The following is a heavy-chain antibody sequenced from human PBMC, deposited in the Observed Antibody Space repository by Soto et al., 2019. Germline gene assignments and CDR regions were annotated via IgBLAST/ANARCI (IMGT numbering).Heavy chain of an antibody. J-gene: IGHJ4*02. CDR3: ATASGHYFDY. CDR1: GYKFSSYW. CDR2: IYLGDSDT. Sequence: EVQLVQSGVEVKKPGESLKISCKGSGYKFSSYWIVWVRQMPGIGLEWMGIIYLGDSDTRYSPSFQGQVTISADKSISTAYLQWSTLKASDTAMYYCATASGHYFDYWGQGTLVTVSS. V-gene: IGHV5-51*03. D-gene: IGHD1-26*01.